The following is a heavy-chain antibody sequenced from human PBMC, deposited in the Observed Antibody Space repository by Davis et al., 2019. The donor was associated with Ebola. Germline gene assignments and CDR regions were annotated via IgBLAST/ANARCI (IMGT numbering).Heavy chain of an antibody. J-gene: IGHJ4*02. CDR3: ARLCSSSCPNDY. V-gene: IGHV1-2*06. D-gene: IGHD6-13*01. CDR1: GYTFTAYH. Sequence: ASVKVSCKASGYTFTAYHMHWVRQAPGQGLEWMGRMNPHSGGTNYAQTFQGRVTMISDTSISTAYMELSRLTYDDTAVYYCARLCSSSCPNDYWSQGTLVTVSS. CDR2: MNPHSGGT.